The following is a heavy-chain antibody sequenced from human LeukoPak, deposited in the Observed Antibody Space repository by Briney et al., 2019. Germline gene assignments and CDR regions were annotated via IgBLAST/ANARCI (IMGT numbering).Heavy chain of an antibody. V-gene: IGHV3-74*01. CDR3: TRRVSATRWFDP. D-gene: IGHD2-15*01. Sequence: GGSLTLSCAASGFTFSTYWMHGVRQAPGKGLVWVSRINSDGSTTNYADSVKGRFTICRDNAENTMYLQMNSLRVEDTAVYYCTRRVSATRWFDPGGQGTLVTVSS. CDR1: GFTFSTYW. J-gene: IGHJ5*02. CDR2: INSDGSTT.